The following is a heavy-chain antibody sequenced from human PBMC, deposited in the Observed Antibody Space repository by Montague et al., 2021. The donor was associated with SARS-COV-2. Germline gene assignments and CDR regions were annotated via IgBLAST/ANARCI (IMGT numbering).Heavy chain of an antibody. CDR1: GFTFSSYA. J-gene: IGHJ6*02. V-gene: IGHV3-30*04. CDR2: ISYDGSNK. CDR3: ARDIATLGRWLQVPWALYYYYGMDI. D-gene: IGHD5-24*01. Sequence: SLRLSCAASGFTFSSYAMHWVRQAPGKGLEWVAVISYDGSNKYYADSVKGRFTISRDNSKNTLYLQMNSLRAEDTAVYYCARDIATLGRWLQVPWALYYYYGMDIWGQGTTVNVSS.